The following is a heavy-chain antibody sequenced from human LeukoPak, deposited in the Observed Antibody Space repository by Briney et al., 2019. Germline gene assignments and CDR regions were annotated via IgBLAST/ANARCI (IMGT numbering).Heavy chain of an antibody. J-gene: IGHJ4*02. D-gene: IGHD1-26*01. CDR3: ARENSGSYREFDY. V-gene: IGHV4-4*07. CDR1: GGSISSYY. Sequence: SETLSLTCTLSGGSISSYYWSWIRQPAGKGLEWIGRIYTSGSTNYNASLKSRVSMSVDTSKNQFSLKLSSVTAADTAVFYCARENSGSYREFDYWGQGTLVTVSS. CDR2: IYTSGST.